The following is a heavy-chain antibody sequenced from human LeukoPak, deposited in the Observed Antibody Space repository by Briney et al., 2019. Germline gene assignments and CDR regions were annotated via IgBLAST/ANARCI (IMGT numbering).Heavy chain of an antibody. D-gene: IGHD3-10*01. CDR1: GHTFTSYG. V-gene: IGHV1-18*01. CDR3: ARVAIEGRGDPYYFDY. J-gene: IGHJ4*02. CDR2: ISAYNGNT. Sequence: ASVKVSCKASGHTFTSYGISWVRQAPGKGLEWMGWISAYNGNTNYAQKLQGRVTMTTDTSTSTAYMELRSLRSDDTAVYYCARVAIEGRGDPYYFDYWGQGTLVTVSS.